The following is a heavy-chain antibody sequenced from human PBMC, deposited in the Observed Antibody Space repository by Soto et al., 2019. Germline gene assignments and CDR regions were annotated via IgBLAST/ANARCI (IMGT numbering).Heavy chain of an antibody. CDR2: IYYSGST. V-gene: IGHV4-59*01. Sequence: SETLSLTCTVSGGSISSYYWSWIRQPPGKGLEWIGYIYYSGSTNYNPSLKSRVTISVDTSKNQFSLKPNSVTAADTAVYYCARRMITFGGVIVVDWFYPWGQGTRVTVS. J-gene: IGHJ5*02. D-gene: IGHD3-16*02. CDR3: ARRMITFGGVIVVDWFYP. CDR1: GGSISSYY.